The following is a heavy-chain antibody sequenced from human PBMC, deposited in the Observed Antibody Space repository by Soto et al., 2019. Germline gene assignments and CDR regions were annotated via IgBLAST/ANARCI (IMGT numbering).Heavy chain of an antibody. CDR2: IYYSGST. J-gene: IGHJ4*02. V-gene: IGHV4-30-4*01. Sequence: SETLSLTCTVSGGSISSGDYYWSWIRQPPGKGLEWIGYIYYSGSTYYNPSLKSRVTISVDTSKNQFSLKLSSLTAADTAVYYCARVDTAMVIDYWGQGTLVTVSS. D-gene: IGHD5-18*01. CDR3: ARVDTAMVIDY. CDR1: GGSISSGDYY.